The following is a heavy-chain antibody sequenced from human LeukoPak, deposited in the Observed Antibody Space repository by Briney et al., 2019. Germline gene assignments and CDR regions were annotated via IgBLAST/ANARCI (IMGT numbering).Heavy chain of an antibody. D-gene: IGHD2-15*01. CDR1: GGSLSSYF. CDR3: ARVILIGARIYP. CDR2: IYHSGST. V-gene: IGHV4-59*01. J-gene: IGHJ5*02. Sequence: PSETLSFTCTVSGGSLSSYFWSCIRQPPGKGLEWIGYIYHSGSTNYNPSLKSRVTISVDTSKNHFSLKLSSVTAADTAVYYCARVILIGARIYPWGQGTLVTVSS.